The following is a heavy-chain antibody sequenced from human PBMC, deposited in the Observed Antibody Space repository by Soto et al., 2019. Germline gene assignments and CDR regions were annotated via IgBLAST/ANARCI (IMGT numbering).Heavy chain of an antibody. D-gene: IGHD3-22*01. J-gene: IGHJ5*02. V-gene: IGHV1-69*06. CDR1: GVTFGSDA. CDR3: ARDRTDSGYYTNWLDP. Sequence: SVKVSCNASGVTFGSDAITWVHQAPGQGLEWVGRIIPIFGTTNYAPNLQGRVTISADKSTLTSYMELHSLTSDDTALYYCARDRTDSGYYTNWLDPWGQGTQVTVSS. CDR2: IIPIFGTT.